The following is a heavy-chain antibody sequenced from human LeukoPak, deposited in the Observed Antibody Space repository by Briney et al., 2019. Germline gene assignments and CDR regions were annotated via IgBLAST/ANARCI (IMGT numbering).Heavy chain of an antibody. D-gene: IGHD4-23*01. CDR3: ARARFGGNSGGDAFDI. J-gene: IGHJ3*02. Sequence: SETLSLTCTISGGSISSYYWGWIRQPPGQGLEWIGTIYHDGSTYFNPSLKRRVTISVDTSKNQFSLRLSSVTAADTAVYYCARARFGGNSGGDAFDIWGRGTMVTVSS. CDR2: IYHDGST. V-gene: IGHV4-38-2*02. CDR1: GGSISSYY.